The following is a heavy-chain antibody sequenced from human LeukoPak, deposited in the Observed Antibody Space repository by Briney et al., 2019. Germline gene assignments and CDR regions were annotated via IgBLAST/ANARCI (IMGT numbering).Heavy chain of an antibody. CDR3: ARDPDYGGSGLFGDS. V-gene: IGHV3-7*01. CDR1: GFTFSNYW. J-gene: IGHJ4*02. CDR2: IQQDGSGK. D-gene: IGHD4-23*01. Sequence: PGGSLRLSCAASGFTFSNYWMTWVRQAPGKGLEWVANIQQDGSGKYYVDSVKGRFTISRDNAKNSLYLQMNSLRAEDTAVYYCARDPDYGGSGLFGDSWGQGTLVTVSS.